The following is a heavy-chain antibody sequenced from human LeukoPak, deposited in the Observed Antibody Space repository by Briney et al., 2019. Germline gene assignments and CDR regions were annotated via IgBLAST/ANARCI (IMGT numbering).Heavy chain of an antibody. CDR3: ARDRWPAPYYFYY. J-gene: IGHJ4*02. D-gene: IGHD2-15*01. CDR2: IYYSGTA. V-gene: IGHV4-39*07. CDR1: GGSIRSSSYY. Sequence: SGTLSLTCNVSGGSIRSSSYYWGWIRQSPGKRLEWIGSIYYSGTAYYNPSLKSRVTISVDTSKNLFSLNLSSVTAADTAVYYCARDRWPAPYYFYYWGQGILVTVSS.